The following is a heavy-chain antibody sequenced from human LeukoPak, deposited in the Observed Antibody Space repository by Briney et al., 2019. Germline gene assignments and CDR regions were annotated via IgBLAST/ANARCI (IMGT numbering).Heavy chain of an antibody. D-gene: IGHD6-19*01. CDR1: GGSISPYH. CDR3: ARASGYSSGCDYAY. J-gene: IGHJ4*02. V-gene: IGHV4-59*01. Sequence: SETLSLTCTVSGGSISPYHWSWIRQPPGKGLEWIAYIYYSGSTNYNPSLKSRVTVSVDTSKSHFSLRLTSVTAADTAVYYCARASGYSSGCDYAYWGQGLLVTVSP. CDR2: IYYSGST.